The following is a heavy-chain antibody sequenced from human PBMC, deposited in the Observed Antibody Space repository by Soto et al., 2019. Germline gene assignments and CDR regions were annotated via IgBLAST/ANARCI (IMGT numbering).Heavy chain of an antibody. CDR2: IRQDGSEK. CDR1: GFTCSSYW. Sequence: GGSLRLSGAASGFTCSSYWMSWVRQAPGKGLEWVANIRQDGSEKYYVDSVKGRFTVSGDNAKNSLYLQMNSLRAEDTAVYYCARDPHYYDSSGSLDYWGQGTLVTVSS. CDR3: ARDPHYYDSSGSLDY. D-gene: IGHD3-22*01. V-gene: IGHV3-7*01. J-gene: IGHJ4*02.